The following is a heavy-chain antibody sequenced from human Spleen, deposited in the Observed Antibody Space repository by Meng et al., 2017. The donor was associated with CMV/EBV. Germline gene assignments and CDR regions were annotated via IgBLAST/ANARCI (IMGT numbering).Heavy chain of an antibody. CDR3: ARGPTARRKAWFDP. CDR1: GYSISSTNW. J-gene: IGHJ5*02. CDR2: IYYSGST. V-gene: IGHV4-28*03. D-gene: IGHD6-25*01. Sequence: QVQLQESGPGLVKPSDPLSLTCAVSGYSISSTNWWGWIRQPPGKGLEWIGYIYYSGSTSYNPSLKSRVTMSVDTSKNQFSLNLNSVTAVDTAVYYCARGPTARRKAWFDPWGQGTLVTVSS.